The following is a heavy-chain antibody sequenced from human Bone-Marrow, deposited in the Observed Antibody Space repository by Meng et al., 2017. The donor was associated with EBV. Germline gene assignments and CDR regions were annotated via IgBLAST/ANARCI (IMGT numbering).Heavy chain of an antibody. CDR1: GFTLSSYW. J-gene: IGHJ4*02. CDR3: AKDCFGDKDS. CDR2: INTDGSVI. V-gene: IGHV3-74*01. D-gene: IGHD2-21*01. Sequence: EAKFMELGGGLVQPGGSLRLSLAASGFTLSSYWVHWVCQAPGKGLVWVSRINTDGSVITYADSVKGRFTISRDNAKNTVYLQMNNLRAEDTAVYYCAKDCFGDKDSWGQGTLVTVSS.